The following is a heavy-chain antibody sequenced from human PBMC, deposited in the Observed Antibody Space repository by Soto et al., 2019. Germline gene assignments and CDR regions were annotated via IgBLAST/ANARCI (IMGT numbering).Heavy chain of an antibody. V-gene: IGHV3-48*04. Sequence: GGSLRLSCAASGFTFSAYSMNWVRQAPGKGLEWVSFIGSTGSVTHYADSVMGRSTISRDNARNSLYLQMNSLRAEDTAVYHCARVIVVPAENYMDVWGKGTTVTVSS. D-gene: IGHD2-2*01. CDR2: IGSTGSVT. CDR3: ARVIVVPAENYMDV. CDR1: GFTFSAYS. J-gene: IGHJ6*03.